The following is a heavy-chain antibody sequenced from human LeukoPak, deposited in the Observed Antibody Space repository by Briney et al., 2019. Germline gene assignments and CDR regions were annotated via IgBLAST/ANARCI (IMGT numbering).Heavy chain of an antibody. Sequence: KPGGSLRLSCAASGFTFSSYSMNWVRQAPGKGLEWVSAISSSSGYIYYADSVRARFTISRDNAKNSLYLQMNSLRAEDTAVYYCARDSGSYSSPVDYWGQGTLVTVSS. CDR2: ISSSSGYI. V-gene: IGHV3-21*01. CDR3: ARDSGSYSSPVDY. D-gene: IGHD1-26*01. J-gene: IGHJ4*02. CDR1: GFTFSSYS.